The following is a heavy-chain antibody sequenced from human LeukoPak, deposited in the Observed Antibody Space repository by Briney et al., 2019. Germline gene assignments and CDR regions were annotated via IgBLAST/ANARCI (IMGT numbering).Heavy chain of an antibody. CDR3: ASVRSKSFYYVDV. Sequence: SETLSLTCAVSGYSISSGYYWGWIQQPPGKGLEWIGSIYHSGSTYYNPSLKSRVTISVDTSKNQFSLKLSSVTAADTAVYYCASVRSKSFYYVDVWGRGTTVTVSS. CDR1: GYSISSGYY. V-gene: IGHV4-38-2*01. J-gene: IGHJ6*03. CDR2: IYHSGST.